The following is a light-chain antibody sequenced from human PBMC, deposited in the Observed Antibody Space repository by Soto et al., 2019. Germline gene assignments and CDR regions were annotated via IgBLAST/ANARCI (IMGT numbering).Light chain of an antibody. CDR1: QTISSW. CDR2: DAS. CDR3: QQYDSYSWT. V-gene: IGKV1-5*01. J-gene: IGKJ1*01. Sequence: DIQMTQSPSTLSASVGDRVTITCRASQTISSWLAWYQQKPGKAPELLIYDASTLESGVPSRFSGSGSGTDFTLTISSLQADDFATYYCQQYDSYSWTFGQGTKVDIK.